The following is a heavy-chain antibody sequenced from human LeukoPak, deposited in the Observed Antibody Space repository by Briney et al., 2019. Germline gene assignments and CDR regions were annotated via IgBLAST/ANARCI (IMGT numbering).Heavy chain of an antibody. CDR3: ARDGYNSFDC. CDR2: ISRSGSTI. J-gene: IGHJ4*02. CDR1: GFTFNTYE. Sequence: GGSLRLSCAASGFTFNTYEMNWVRQAPGKRLEWLSYISRSGSTIYYADSVKGRFTVSRDNAKNSLYLQMNTLRAEDTAVYYCARDGYNSFDCWGQGTLVTVSS. V-gene: IGHV3-48*03. D-gene: IGHD5-24*01.